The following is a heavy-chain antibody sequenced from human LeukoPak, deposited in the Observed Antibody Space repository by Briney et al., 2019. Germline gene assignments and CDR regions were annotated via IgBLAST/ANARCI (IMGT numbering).Heavy chain of an antibody. Sequence: PGRSLRPSCAASGFTVSSNYMSWVRQAPGKGLEWVSVIYSGGSTYYADSVKGRFTISRHNSKNTLYLQMNSLRAEDTAVYYCASGSEYYDSSGYYSYFDYWGQGTLVTVSS. CDR1: GFTVSSNY. CDR2: IYSGGST. J-gene: IGHJ4*02. V-gene: IGHV3-53*04. D-gene: IGHD3-22*01. CDR3: ASGSEYYDSSGYYSYFDY.